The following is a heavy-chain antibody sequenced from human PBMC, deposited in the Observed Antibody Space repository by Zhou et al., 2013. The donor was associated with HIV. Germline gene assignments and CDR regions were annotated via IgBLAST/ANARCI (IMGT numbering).Heavy chain of an antibody. CDR2: IIPILGIA. J-gene: IGHJ4*02. V-gene: IGHV1-69*04. D-gene: IGHD2-15*01. CDR1: GGTFSSYA. CDR3: ARAEVGVVAATH. Sequence: QVQLVQSGAEVKKPGSSVKVSCKASGGTFSSYAISWVRQAPGQGLEWMGRIIPILGIANYAQKFQGRVTITADKSTSTAYMELSSLRSEDTAVYYCARAEVGVVAATHWGQGTLGHRLL.